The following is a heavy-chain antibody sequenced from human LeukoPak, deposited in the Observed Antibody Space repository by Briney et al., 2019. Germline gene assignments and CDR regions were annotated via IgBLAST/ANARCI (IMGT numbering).Heavy chain of an antibody. CDR3: ARDPGTSPY. CDR1: GFTFSDFW. V-gene: IGHV3-7*03. CDR2: IKQDGSEK. Sequence: GGSLRLSCAASGFTFSDFWMNWVRQAPGKGLEWVANIKQDGSEKYYVDSVKGRFTISRDNAKNSLYLQMNSLRAEDTAVYYCARDPGTSPYWGQGTLVTVSS. J-gene: IGHJ4*02. D-gene: IGHD1-1*01.